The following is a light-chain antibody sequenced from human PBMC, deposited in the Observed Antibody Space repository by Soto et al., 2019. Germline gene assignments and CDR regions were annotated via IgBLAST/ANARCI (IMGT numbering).Light chain of an antibody. V-gene: IGKV2-28*01. CDR3: MQALQFPLT. Sequence: DIVMTQSPLSLPVTPGESASISCRSSQSLLHSNGYNYLDWYLQKPGQSPQLLIYLGSSRASGVPDRFSGSVSGTDFTLNISKVEAEDVGVYYCMQALQFPLTFGGGPKVEIK. CDR2: LGS. CDR1: QSLLHSNGYNY. J-gene: IGKJ4*01.